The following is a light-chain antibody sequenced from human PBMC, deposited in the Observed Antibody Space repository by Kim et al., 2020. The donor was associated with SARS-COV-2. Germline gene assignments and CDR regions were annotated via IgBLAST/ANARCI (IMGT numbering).Light chain of an antibody. J-gene: IGLJ3*02. CDR3: QVWDSSTAV. CDR1: NIGRKN. Sequence: SYELTQPLSVSVALGQSARITCGGNNIGRKNVHWYQQKPGQAPVLVIYRDTDRPSGIPERFSGSNSGNTATLTISRAQAGDEAGYYCQVWDSSTAVFGGGTQLTVL. CDR2: RDT. V-gene: IGLV3-9*01.